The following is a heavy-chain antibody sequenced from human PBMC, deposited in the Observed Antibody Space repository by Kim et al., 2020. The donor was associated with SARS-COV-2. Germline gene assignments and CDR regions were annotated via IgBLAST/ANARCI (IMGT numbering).Heavy chain of an antibody. V-gene: IGHV1-2*06. Sequence: ASVKVSCKASGYSFTGYYIHWVRQAPGQGLEWMGRINPNIGGTNYAQTFQGRVTITRDTSISIAYMELSSLRSDDTAVYYCAREYSYGYYFDYWGQGTLVTVSS. J-gene: IGHJ4*02. CDR3: AREYSYGYYFDY. CDR1: GYSFTGYY. CDR2: INPNIGGT. D-gene: IGHD5-18*01.